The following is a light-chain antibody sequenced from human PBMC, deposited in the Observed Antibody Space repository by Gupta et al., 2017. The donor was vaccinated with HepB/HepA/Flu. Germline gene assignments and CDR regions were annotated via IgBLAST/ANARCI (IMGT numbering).Light chain of an antibody. CDR2: EGS. J-gene: IGKJ1*01. CDR1: QSLLHSEGKTC. V-gene: IGKV2D-29*01. Sequence: DIVMTQRPLLLSVTPGQPASISCKSSQSLLHSEGKTCWYWYLQRAGQPPQLLIFEGSNRGSGVSDRFSGSGSGTDFTLKISRVEAEDVGVYYCKQSKQLPWTFGQRTKVEMK. CDR3: KQSKQLPWT.